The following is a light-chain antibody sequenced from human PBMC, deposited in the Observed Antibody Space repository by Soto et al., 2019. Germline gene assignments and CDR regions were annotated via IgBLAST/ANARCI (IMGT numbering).Light chain of an antibody. V-gene: IGKV3D-20*02. Sequence: EIVLTQSPGTLSLSQGERATLSCRASQSVSSSYLAWYQQKPGQAPRLLIYGASSRATGIPDRFSGSGSGTDFTLTISSLEPEDFAVYYCQQRSNWPTFGPGTKGDI. CDR1: QSVSSSY. J-gene: IGKJ1*01. CDR3: QQRSNWPT. CDR2: GAS.